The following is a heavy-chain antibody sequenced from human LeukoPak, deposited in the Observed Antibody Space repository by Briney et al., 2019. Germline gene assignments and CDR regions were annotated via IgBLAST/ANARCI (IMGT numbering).Heavy chain of an antibody. Sequence: PSETPSLTCTVSGGSISSYYWSWIRQPAGKGLEWIGRIYTSGSTNYNPSLKSRVTMSVDTSKNQFSLKLSSVTAADTAVYYCASNYYDSKNRDYWGQGTLVTVSS. CDR1: GGSISSYY. CDR3: ASNYYDSKNRDY. V-gene: IGHV4-4*07. D-gene: IGHD3-22*01. CDR2: IYTSGST. J-gene: IGHJ4*02.